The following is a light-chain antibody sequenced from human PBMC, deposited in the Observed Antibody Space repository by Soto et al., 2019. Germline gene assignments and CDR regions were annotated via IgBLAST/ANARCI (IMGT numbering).Light chain of an antibody. V-gene: IGKV3-11*01. CDR2: DAS. J-gene: IGKJ2*01. CDR3: QQRSNLPPYT. CDR1: QSVSSY. Sequence: EIVLTQSPATLSLSPGERATLSCRASQSVSSYLAWYQQNPGQAPRLLIYDASNRATGIPARFSGSGSGTDFTLTISSLEPEDFAVYYCQQRSNLPPYTFGQGTKLEIK.